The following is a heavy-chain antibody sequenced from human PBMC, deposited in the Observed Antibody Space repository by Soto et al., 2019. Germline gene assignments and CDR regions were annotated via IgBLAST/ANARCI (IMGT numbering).Heavy chain of an antibody. CDR3: ARYCSGGTCNDGNMDV. D-gene: IGHD2-15*01. J-gene: IGHJ6*02. CDR2: ISSSGGTT. V-gene: IGHV3-48*03. CDR1: GITFSNYE. Sequence: GGSLRLSCAASGITFSNYEMNWVRQAPGKGLEWVSYISSSGGTTYYADSVKGRFTISRDNAKSSLYLQMNSLRAEDTAVYYCARYCSGGTCNDGNMDVWGQGTTVTASS.